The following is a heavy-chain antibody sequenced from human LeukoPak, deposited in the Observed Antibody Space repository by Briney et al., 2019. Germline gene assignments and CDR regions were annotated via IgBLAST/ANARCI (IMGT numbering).Heavy chain of an antibody. CDR2: ISGSGGST. D-gene: IGHD3/OR15-3a*01. V-gene: IGHV3-23*01. CDR1: GFTFSSYA. CDR3: AKDREGLGSAFDI. J-gene: IGHJ3*02. Sequence: GGSLRLSCAASGFTFSSYAMSWVRQAPGKGLEWVSAISGSGGSTYHADSVKGRFTISRDNSKNTLYLQMNSLRAEDTAVYYCAKDREGLGSAFDIWGQGTMVTVSS.